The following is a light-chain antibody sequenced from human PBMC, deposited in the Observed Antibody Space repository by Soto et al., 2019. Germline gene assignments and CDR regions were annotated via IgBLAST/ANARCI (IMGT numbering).Light chain of an antibody. Sequence: VLTQSPATRSLYPGERATLSCRASQSVGSYLAWYQQKPGQAPRLLIYGASNWEAGLPARFRGSGSGTEFTFTIGRLQPEDIAAYYCQPYNISPPFGQGTLLEIK. CDR2: GAS. J-gene: IGKJ5*01. CDR1: QSVGSY. CDR3: QPYNISPP. V-gene: IGKV3-15*01.